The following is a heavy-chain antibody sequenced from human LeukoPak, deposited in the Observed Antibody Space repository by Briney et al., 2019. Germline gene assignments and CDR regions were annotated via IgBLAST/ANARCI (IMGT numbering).Heavy chain of an antibody. V-gene: IGHV3-23*01. J-gene: IGHJ4*02. D-gene: IGHD1-26*01. CDR2: FRSSVTST. CDR3: AKRSGSLHYYEY. Sequence: GGSLRLSCAASGFTFSAYAMSWVRQAPGKGLEWVSGFRSSVTSTYYADSVKGRFTISRDNSKNTLYLQMSSLRAEDTAVYYCAKRSGSLHYYEYWGQGTLVTVSS. CDR1: GFTFSAYA.